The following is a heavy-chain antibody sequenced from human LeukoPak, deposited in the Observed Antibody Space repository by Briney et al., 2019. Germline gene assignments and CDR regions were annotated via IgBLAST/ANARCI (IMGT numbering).Heavy chain of an antibody. D-gene: IGHD4-23*01. V-gene: IGHV3-30*18. CDR3: AKRGSGGDYFDY. CDR1: GFSVSTNY. Sequence: PGGSLRLSCVVSGFSVSTNYMSWVRQAPGKGLEWVAVISYDGSNKYYADSVKGRFTISRDNSKNTLYLQMNSLRAEDTAVYYCAKRGSGGDYFDYWGQGTLVTVSS. J-gene: IGHJ4*02. CDR2: ISYDGSNK.